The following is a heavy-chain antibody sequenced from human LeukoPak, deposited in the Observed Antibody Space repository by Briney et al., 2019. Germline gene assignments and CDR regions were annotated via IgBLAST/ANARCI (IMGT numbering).Heavy chain of an antibody. CDR1: GFTFSGFY. Sequence: PGGSLKLSCAASGFTFSGFYMHWVRQASGKGLEWVGLIRSKPNSYTTVYAASVQGRSTISRDDSKNTAYLQMNSLRAEDTAVYYCAKDRKDYYYPFDYWGQGTLVTVSS. CDR3: AKDRKDYYYPFDY. J-gene: IGHJ4*02. V-gene: IGHV3-73*01. D-gene: IGHD3-22*01. CDR2: IRSKPNSYTT.